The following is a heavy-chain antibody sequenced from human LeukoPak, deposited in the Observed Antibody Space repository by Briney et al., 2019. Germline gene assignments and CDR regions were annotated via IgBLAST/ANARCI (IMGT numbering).Heavy chain of an antibody. D-gene: IGHD4-17*01. CDR1: GASLSTRLYY. CDR2: TYYGGTP. V-gene: IGHV4-39*01. Sequence: SETLSLTCTVSGASLSTRLYYWAWIRQPPGKGLEWIASTYYGGTPYYNPSLQSRVTISVDTSQNQLSLNLNSVTATDTAVYYCARLYGDYVWGQGTLVTVSS. CDR3: ARLYGDYV. J-gene: IGHJ4*02.